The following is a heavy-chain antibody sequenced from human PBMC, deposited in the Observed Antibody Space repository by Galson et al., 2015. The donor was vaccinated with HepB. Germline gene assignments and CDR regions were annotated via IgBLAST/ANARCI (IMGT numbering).Heavy chain of an antibody. CDR1: GFTVSSNY. D-gene: IGHD6-13*01. CDR2: IYSGGST. Sequence: SLRLSCAASGFTVSSNYMSWVRQAPGKGLEWVSVIYSGGSTYYADSVKGRFTISRDNSKNTLYLQMNSLRAEDTAVYYCARDPIFGSSRVDYWGQGTLVTVSS. J-gene: IGHJ4*02. CDR3: ARDPIFGSSRVDY. V-gene: IGHV3-66*01.